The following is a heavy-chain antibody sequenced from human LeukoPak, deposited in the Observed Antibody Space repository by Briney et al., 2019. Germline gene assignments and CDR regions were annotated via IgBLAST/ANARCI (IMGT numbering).Heavy chain of an antibody. CDR3: VGTGPLSSNGWDFNY. D-gene: IGHD6-19*01. CDR2: IHPDGSIT. CDR1: GFTISNYW. V-gene: IGHV3-74*03. Sequence: PGGSLRLSCVGSGFTISNYWMHWVRQAPGTGLVWVSRIHPDGSITTYADSVKGRFTISRDNTKNTLYLQMNSLRAEDTAVYYCVGTGPLSSNGWDFNYWGQGTLVTVFS. J-gene: IGHJ4*02.